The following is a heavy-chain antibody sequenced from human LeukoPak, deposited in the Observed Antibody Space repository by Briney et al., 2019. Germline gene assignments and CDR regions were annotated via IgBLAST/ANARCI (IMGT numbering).Heavy chain of an antibody. Sequence: QSGGSLTLSCAASGFTFSSYDMHWVRQATGKGLEWVSAIGTAGDTYYPGSVKGRFTISRENAKNSLYLQMNSLRAGDTAVYYCARVGLLWSGHWYFDLWGRGTLVTVSS. CDR1: GFTFSSYD. CDR3: ARVGLLWSGHWYFDL. D-gene: IGHD3-10*01. CDR2: IGTAGDT. V-gene: IGHV3-13*01. J-gene: IGHJ2*01.